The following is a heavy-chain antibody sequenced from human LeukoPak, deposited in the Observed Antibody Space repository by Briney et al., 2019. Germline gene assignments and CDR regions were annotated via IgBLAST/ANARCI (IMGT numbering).Heavy chain of an antibody. D-gene: IGHD3-10*01. V-gene: IGHV1-46*01. J-gene: IGHJ4*02. CDR1: GYTFISYY. CDR2: INPSGGST. CDR3: ARGRRFGEFLPYYFDY. Sequence: ASVTVSCKASGYTFISYYMHWVRQAPGQGLEWMGIINPSGGSTSYAQKFQGRVTMTRDTSTSTVYMALSSLRPEDTAVYYCARGRRFGEFLPYYFDYWGQGTLVTVSS.